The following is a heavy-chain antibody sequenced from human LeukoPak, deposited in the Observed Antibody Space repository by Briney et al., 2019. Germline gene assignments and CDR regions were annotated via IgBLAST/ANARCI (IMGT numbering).Heavy chain of an antibody. CDR1: GGSFSGYY. CDR3: ARAPYCSSTSCYGGGYFDY. Sequence: SETLSLTCAVYGGSFSGYYWSWIRQPPGKGLEWIGEINHSGSTNYNPSLKSRVTISVDTSKNQFSLKLSSVTAADTAVYYCARAPYCSSTSCYGGGYFDYWGQGTLVTVSS. CDR2: INHSGST. D-gene: IGHD2-2*01. J-gene: IGHJ4*02. V-gene: IGHV4-34*01.